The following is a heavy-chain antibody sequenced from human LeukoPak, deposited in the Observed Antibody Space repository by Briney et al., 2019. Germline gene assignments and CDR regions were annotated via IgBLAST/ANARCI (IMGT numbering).Heavy chain of an antibody. V-gene: IGHV4-39*01. J-gene: IGHJ5*02. CDR1: GGSISSSSYY. CDR3: ARGGGNKQWLTWFDP. CDR2: IYYSGST. Sequence: SETLSLTCTVSGGSISSSSYYWGWIRQPPGKGLEWIGSIYYSGSTYYNPSLKSRVTVSVDTSKNQFSLKLSSVTAADTAVYYCARGGGNKQWLTWFDPWGQGTLVTVSS. D-gene: IGHD6-19*01.